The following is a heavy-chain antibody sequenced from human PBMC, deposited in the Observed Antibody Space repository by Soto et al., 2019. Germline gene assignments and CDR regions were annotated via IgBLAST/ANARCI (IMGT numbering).Heavy chain of an antibody. CDR2: IYYSGTT. CDR1: GVSFSSYY. Sequence: SETLSLTCTVSGVSFSSYYWSWIRQPPGKGLEWIGYIYYSGTTYYNASLKSRVTVSLDTSKNQFSLKLNSVTAADTAVYYCARRTYYYDTSDYGKYWYFDLWGRGALVTVSS. CDR3: ARRTYYYDTSDYGKYWYFDL. J-gene: IGHJ2*01. D-gene: IGHD3-22*01. V-gene: IGHV4-59*08.